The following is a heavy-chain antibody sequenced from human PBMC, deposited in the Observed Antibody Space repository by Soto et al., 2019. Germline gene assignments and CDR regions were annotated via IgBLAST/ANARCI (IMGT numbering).Heavy chain of an antibody. CDR3: ARAVGIAVTGLDL. Sequence: QEQLVQSGAELRRPGASVKISCRASGYNFPSFNINWVRQDSGQGPEWLGWMNPANGNADFARDFQGRVTMPRDLSTDTAYMELGGLSSGDTAVYYCARAVGIAVTGLDLWGPGTLVTVS. CDR1: GYNFPSFN. D-gene: IGHD6-19*01. J-gene: IGHJ5*02. V-gene: IGHV1-8*01. CDR2: MNPANGNA.